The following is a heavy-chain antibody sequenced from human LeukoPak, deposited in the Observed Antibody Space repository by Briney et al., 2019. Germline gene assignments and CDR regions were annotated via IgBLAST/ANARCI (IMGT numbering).Heavy chain of an antibody. CDR2: IYYSGST. V-gene: IGHV4-59*08. Sequence: SETLSLTCTVSGGSISSYYWSWIRQPPGKGLEWIGYIYYSGSTNYNPSLKSRVTISVDTSKNQFSLKLSSVTAADTAVYYCGRGNYGEPPGAFDIWAKGKMVTVFS. D-gene: IGHD4-17*01. CDR3: GRGNYGEPPGAFDI. CDR1: GGSISSYY. J-gene: IGHJ3*02.